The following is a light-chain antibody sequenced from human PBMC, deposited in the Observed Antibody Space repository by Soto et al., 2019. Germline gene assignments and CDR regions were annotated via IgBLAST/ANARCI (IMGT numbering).Light chain of an antibody. V-gene: IGLV2-23*01. J-gene: IGLJ7*01. CDR1: SGDVGNYNL. CDR2: EDD. Sequence: QSVLTQPASVSGSPGQSITISCTGVSGDVGNYNLVSWYQQHPAKAPKLIIYEDDKRPSGVSNRFSGSKSGDTASLTISGLQSEDEAAYYCCSYLGSSNVFGGGTQLTVL. CDR3: CSYLGSSNV.